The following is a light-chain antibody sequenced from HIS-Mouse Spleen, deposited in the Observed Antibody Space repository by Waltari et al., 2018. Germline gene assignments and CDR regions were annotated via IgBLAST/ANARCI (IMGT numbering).Light chain of an antibody. CDR2: DVS. CDR3: CSYAGSYPVV. J-gene: IGLJ2*01. CDR1: SSDVGGYNY. Sequence: QSALTQPRSVSGSPGQSVTISCPGTSSDVGGYNYVSWYQQHPGKAPKLMIYDVSKRPSGVPYPFSGSKSGNTASLTISGLQAEDEADYYCCSYAGSYPVVFGGGTKLTVL. V-gene: IGLV2-11*01.